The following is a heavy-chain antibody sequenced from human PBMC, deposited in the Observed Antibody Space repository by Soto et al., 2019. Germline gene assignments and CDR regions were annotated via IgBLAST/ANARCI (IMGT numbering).Heavy chain of an antibody. D-gene: IGHD6-19*01. CDR3: ARSSTLPGIAVAGVDY. V-gene: IGHV4-59*01. CDR2: IYYSGST. CDR1: GGSISSYY. Sequence: QVQLQESGPGLVKPSETLSLTCTVSGGSISSYYWSWIRQPPGKGLEWIGYIYYSGSTNYNPSLKSRVTISVDTSKNQFSLKLSSVTAADTAVYYCARSSTLPGIAVAGVDYWGQGTLVTVSS. J-gene: IGHJ4*02.